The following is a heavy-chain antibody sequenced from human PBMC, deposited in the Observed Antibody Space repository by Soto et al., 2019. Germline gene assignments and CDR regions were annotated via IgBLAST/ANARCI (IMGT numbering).Heavy chain of an antibody. CDR1: VFYFRSYA. CDR3: AKWLRSGFYYCDF. D-gene: IGHD3-22*01. CDR2: IDSNESP. Sequence: GSLRLSGQASVFYFRSYAMSWVRQVPGKGLEWVALIDSNESPLYADSVKGRFTVSRDNSMNTVNLQMNSLRAEDTALYYCAKWLRSGFYYCDFWGQGTMVTVSS. V-gene: IGHV3-23*05. J-gene: IGHJ4*02.